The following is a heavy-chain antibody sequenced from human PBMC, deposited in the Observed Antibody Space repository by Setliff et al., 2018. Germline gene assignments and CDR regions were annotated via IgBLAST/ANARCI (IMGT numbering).Heavy chain of an antibody. Sequence: SETLSLTCTVSGDSISRSTYYWGWIRQSPGKGLDWIGTVDHSGNTFYNPSLKSRVTISVDTSKNQLSLELASVTAADTAVYYCARHPREGLSGNYKFDYWGRGTLVTAPQ. J-gene: IGHJ4*02. CDR3: ARHPREGLSGNYKFDY. CDR2: VDHSGNT. D-gene: IGHD3-22*01. V-gene: IGHV4-39*01. CDR1: GDSISRSTYY.